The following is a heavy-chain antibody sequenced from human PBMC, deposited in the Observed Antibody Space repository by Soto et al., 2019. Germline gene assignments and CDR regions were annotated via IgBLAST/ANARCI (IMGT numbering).Heavy chain of an antibody. CDR2: ISYDGSNQ. CDR3: ARGQQQLVGLSQVRYHYYYYGMDV. J-gene: IGHJ6*02. D-gene: IGHD6-6*01. V-gene: IGHV3-30-3*01. Sequence: GGSLRLSCAASGFTFSSYAMHWVRQAPGKGLEWVAVISYDGSNQYYADSVKGRFTISRDSSKNTLYLQMNSLRAEDTAVYYCARGQQQLVGLSQVRYHYYYYGMDVWGQGTTVTVSS. CDR1: GFTFSSYA.